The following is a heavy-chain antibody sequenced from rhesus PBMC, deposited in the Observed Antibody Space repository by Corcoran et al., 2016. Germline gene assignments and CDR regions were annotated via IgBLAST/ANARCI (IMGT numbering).Heavy chain of an antibody. CDR1: GFTFSSYW. J-gene: IGHJ4*01. V-gene: IGHV3S42*01. Sequence: EVQLVESGGGLAKPGGSLRLSCAASGFTFSSYWMNWVRQTPGKGLEWISAINSGGGSTYYADSVKGRFTISRDNSKNTPSLQMNSLRAEDTAVYYCAKAEYCSGIYCYDEYYFDYWGQGVLVTVSS. CDR3: AKAEYCSGIYCYDEYYFDY. CDR2: INSGGGST. D-gene: IGHD2-27*01.